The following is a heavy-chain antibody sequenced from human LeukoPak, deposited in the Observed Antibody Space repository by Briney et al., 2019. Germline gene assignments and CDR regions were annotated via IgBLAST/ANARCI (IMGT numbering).Heavy chain of an antibody. J-gene: IGHJ4*02. CDR3: ARDARYYDFWSGYYQY. CDR2: IRYDGSNK. CDR1: GFTFSSYG. Sequence: PGGSLRLSCAASGFTFSSYGMHWVRQAPGKGLEWVAFIRYDGSNKCYADSVKGRFTISRDNSKNTLYLQMNSLRAEDTAVYYCARDARYYDFWSGYYQYWGQGTLVTVSS. D-gene: IGHD3-3*01. V-gene: IGHV3-30*02.